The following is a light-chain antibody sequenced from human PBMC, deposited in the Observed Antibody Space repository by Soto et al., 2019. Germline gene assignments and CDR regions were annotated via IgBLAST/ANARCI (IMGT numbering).Light chain of an antibody. J-gene: IGKJ5*01. CDR1: QGVSSS. Sequence: IQLTQSPPSLSASVGDRVTITCRAIQGVSSSLAWYHQQPGKAHKXLIXAATTLHSGVPSRFSGSGSGTDFTITINSMQTEDFATYYCKQLHSYTFTFGQGTRLDIK. CDR3: KQLHSYTFT. V-gene: IGKV1-9*01. CDR2: AAT.